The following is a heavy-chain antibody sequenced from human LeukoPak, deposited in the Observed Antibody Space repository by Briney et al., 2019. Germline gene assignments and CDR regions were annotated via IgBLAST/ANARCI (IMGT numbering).Heavy chain of an antibody. CDR3: TREEDSTTGKVFDF. D-gene: IGHD1-1*01. V-gene: IGHV1-18*01. J-gene: IGHJ4*02. Sequence: ASVKLSCKASGYTFISYCISWVRQAPGQGLEWMGWISAYKGNTNYAQSIQGRVTMTTDTSTSTAYLELRTLRSDDTAVYYCTREEDSTTGKVFDFWGQGSLVTVSS. CDR2: ISAYKGNT. CDR1: GYTFISYC.